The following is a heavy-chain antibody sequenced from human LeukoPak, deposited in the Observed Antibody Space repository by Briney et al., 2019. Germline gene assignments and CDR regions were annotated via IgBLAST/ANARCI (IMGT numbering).Heavy chain of an antibody. CDR1: GGSISSYY. Sequence: SETLSLTCTVSGGSISSYYWSWIRQPPGKGLEWIGYIYYSGSTNYNPSLKSRVTISVDTSKNQFSLKPSSVTAADTAVYYCARVRDSSSSGWFDPWGQGTLVTVSS. CDR3: ARVRDSSSSGWFDP. D-gene: IGHD6-6*01. CDR2: IYYSGST. V-gene: IGHV4-59*01. J-gene: IGHJ5*02.